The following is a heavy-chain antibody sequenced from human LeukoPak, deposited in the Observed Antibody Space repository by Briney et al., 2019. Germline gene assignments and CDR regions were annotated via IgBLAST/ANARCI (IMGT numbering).Heavy chain of an antibody. J-gene: IGHJ6*02. CDR3: ARWGSSGWYPMDV. V-gene: IGHV3-33*03. CDR2: IWYDGSNK. CDR1: GFTFSRYG. D-gene: IGHD6-19*01. Sequence: QTGGSLRLSCAPSGFTFSRYGIHWVRQAPGRGLEWVSLIWYDGSNKYYADSVKGRFTISRDNAKNTVYLQMNSLRAEDTAVYYCARWGSSGWYPMDVWGQGTTVTVSS.